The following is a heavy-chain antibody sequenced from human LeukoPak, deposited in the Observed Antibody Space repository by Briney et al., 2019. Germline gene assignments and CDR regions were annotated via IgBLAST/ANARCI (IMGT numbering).Heavy chain of an antibody. D-gene: IGHD7-27*01. CDR2: IISIFDSA. V-gene: IGHV1-69*13. J-gene: IGHJ6*03. Sequence: SVKVSCKASGGTFSNYAISWVRQAPGQGLEWMGGIISIFDSANYAQKFQGRVTITADDSTSTAYMELANLTSEDTAVYYCARGRGTGVDYYYYMDVWGKGTTVTVSS. CDR1: GGTFSNYA. CDR3: ARGRGTGVDYYYYMDV.